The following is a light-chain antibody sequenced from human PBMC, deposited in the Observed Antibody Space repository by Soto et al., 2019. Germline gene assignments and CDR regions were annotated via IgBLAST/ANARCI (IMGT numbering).Light chain of an antibody. CDR3: MQALQECPPT. J-gene: IGKJ4*01. CDR2: LGS. V-gene: IGKV2-28*01. Sequence: DIVMTQSPLSLPVTPGEPASISCRSSQSLLHSNGYNYLEWYLQKPGQSPQLLIYLGSNRASGVPDRLRGSRAGTDCTLKVSRGEAEDVGVYYCMQALQECPPTFGGGTKVEIK. CDR1: QSLLHSNGYNY.